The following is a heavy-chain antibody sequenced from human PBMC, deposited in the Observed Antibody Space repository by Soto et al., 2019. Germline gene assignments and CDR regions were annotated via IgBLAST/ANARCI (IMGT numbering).Heavy chain of an antibody. D-gene: IGHD2-2*01. J-gene: IGHJ6*02. Sequence: EVQLLESGGALVQPGGSLRLSCAASGFTFRNYAMSWVRQAPGKELEWVSRISGNGGDINYADSVKGRFTISRDNSKNTLYLQMNSLRAEDTAVYYCAKRGDIVEVSRTFVGYGMDVWGQGTTVTVSS. CDR2: ISGNGGDI. V-gene: IGHV3-23*01. CDR3: AKRGDIVEVSRTFVGYGMDV. CDR1: GFTFRNYA.